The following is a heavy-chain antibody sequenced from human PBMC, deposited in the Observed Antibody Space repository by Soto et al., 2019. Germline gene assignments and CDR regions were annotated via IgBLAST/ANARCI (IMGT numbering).Heavy chain of an antibody. V-gene: IGHV4-30-4*08. Sequence: SETLSLTCTVSGGSVSSGSYHWSWIRQPPGKGLEWIGFVYYTGNTYYNPSLKSRVTISVDTSKNQFSLKLSSVTAADTAVYYCARSDFWSGYYTDYWGQGTLVTVSS. CDR2: VYYTGNT. CDR3: ARSDFWSGYYTDY. CDR1: GGSVSSGSYH. D-gene: IGHD3-3*01. J-gene: IGHJ4*02.